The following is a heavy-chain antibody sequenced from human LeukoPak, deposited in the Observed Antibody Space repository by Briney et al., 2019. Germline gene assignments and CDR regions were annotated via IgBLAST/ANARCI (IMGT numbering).Heavy chain of an antibody. D-gene: IGHD3-3*01. CDR1: GFTFSDAC. CDR3: CTDYYDFWSGPH. Sequence: GGSLRLSCRASGFTFSDACMSWVRQAPGKGLEWVAQIYSQSEGGTTGYAAPVKGRFTISRDGAENTLFLQMNSLKSEDTALYYCCTDYYDFWSGPHWGQGSLVTVSS. J-gene: IGHJ4*02. CDR2: IYSQSEGGTT. V-gene: IGHV3-15*01.